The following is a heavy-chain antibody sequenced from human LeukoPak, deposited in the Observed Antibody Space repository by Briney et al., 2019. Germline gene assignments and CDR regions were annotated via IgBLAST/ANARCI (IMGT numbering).Heavy chain of an antibody. CDR1: GFTFSDYY. J-gene: IGHJ3*02. D-gene: IGHD6-13*01. Sequence: GGSLRLSCAASGFTFSDYYMSWIRQAPGKGLEWVSYISSSGSTIYYADSVKGRLTISRDNAKNSLYLQMNSLRAEDTAVYYCARVTSAGFAFDIWGQGTMVTVSS. CDR3: ARVTSAGFAFDI. CDR2: ISSSGSTI. V-gene: IGHV3-11*01.